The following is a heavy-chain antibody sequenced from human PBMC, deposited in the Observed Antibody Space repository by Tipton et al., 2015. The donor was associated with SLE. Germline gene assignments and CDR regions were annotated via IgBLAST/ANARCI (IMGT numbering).Heavy chain of an antibody. J-gene: IGHJ4*02. CDR2: IYYTGTT. CDR3: ARVRGIVV. Sequence: TLSLTCTVSGDSISRGGYYWSWFRQHPEKGLEWIGYIYYTGTTYYNPSLKSRVIISVDTSKNQFSLRLSSVTAADTAVYYCARVRGIVVWGQGTLVTVSS. D-gene: IGHD2-21*01. V-gene: IGHV4-31*03. CDR1: GDSISRGGYY.